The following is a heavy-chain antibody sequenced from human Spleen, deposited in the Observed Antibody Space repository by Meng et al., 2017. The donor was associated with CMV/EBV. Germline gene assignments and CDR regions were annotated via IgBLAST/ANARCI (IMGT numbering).Heavy chain of an antibody. CDR1: GYTFTGYY. CDR3: ARGLGGSPHSVVFDY. J-gene: IGHJ4*02. V-gene: IGHV1-2*02. D-gene: IGHD4-23*01. CDR2: INPNNGDT. Sequence: ASVKVSCKASGYTFTGYYIHWVRQAPGQGLEWVGWINPNNGDTNYAQKFQGRVTMTRDTSTSTVYMELSSLRSEDTAVYYCARGLGGSPHSVVFDYWGQGTLVTVSS.